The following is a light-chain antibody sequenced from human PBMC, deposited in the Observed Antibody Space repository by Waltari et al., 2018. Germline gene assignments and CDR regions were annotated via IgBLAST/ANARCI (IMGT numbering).Light chain of an antibody. CDR2: AVT. J-gene: IGLJ3*02. V-gene: IGLV2-14*01. CDR3: TSYRSSDTWV. CDR1: SSDVGAYNF. Sequence: QSALTQPASVSGSPGQSITISCTGTSSDVGAYNFVSWYQHHPGKAPKLMIYAVTNRPAGVPRRCSGSTSGTTASLTISGLQAEDEADYYCTSYRSSDTWVFGGGTKLTVL.